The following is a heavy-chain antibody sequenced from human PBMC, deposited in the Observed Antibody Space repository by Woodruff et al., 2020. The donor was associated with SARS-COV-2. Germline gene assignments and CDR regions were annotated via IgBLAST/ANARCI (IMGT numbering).Heavy chain of an antibody. V-gene: IGHV1-46*03. CDR3: ARPGYDFWSGYLGY. D-gene: IGHD3-3*01. CDR2: INPSGGST. Sequence: INPSGGSTSYAQKFQGRVTMTRDTSTSTVYMELSSLRSEDTAVYYCARPGYDFWSGYLGYWGQGTL. J-gene: IGHJ4*02.